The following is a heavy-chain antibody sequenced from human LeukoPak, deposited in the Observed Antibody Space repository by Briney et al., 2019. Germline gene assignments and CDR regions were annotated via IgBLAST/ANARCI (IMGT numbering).Heavy chain of an antibody. CDR1: GDSVSSNSAA. D-gene: IGHD4-17*01. J-gene: IGHJ6*04. V-gene: IGHV6-1*01. CDR2: TYYRSKWYN. Sequence: SQTLSLTCAISGDSVSSNSAAWNWIRQSPSIGLEWLGRTYYRSKWYNDYAVSVKSRITINPDTSKNQFSLQLNSVTPEDTAVYYCATGVMLGGDYVFTLWGKGTTVTVSS. CDR3: ATGVMLGGDYVFTL.